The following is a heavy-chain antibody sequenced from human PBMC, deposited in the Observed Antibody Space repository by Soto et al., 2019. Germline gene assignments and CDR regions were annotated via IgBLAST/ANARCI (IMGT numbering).Heavy chain of an antibody. Sequence: QVQLQQWGAGLLKPSETLSLTCAVYGGSFSGYYWSWIRQPPGKGLEWIGEINHSGSTNYNPSLKSRVTISVDTSKNQFSLKLSSVTAADPAVYYCARDREVAGTVDYWGPGTLVTVSS. CDR2: INHSGST. D-gene: IGHD6-19*01. CDR3: ARDREVAGTVDY. CDR1: GGSFSGYY. J-gene: IGHJ4*02. V-gene: IGHV4-34*01.